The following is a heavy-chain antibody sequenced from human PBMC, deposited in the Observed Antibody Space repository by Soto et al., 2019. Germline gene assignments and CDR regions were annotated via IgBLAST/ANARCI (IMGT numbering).Heavy chain of an antibody. CDR2: ISRSGSTI. CDR1: GFTLSTSS. CDR3: ARDLSDYAKYYFDY. Sequence: GGSLRLSCGASGFTLSTSSMNWVRQAPGKGLEWGSYISRSGSTIYYEDSVRGRFTISRDIAKNSLYLQMNSLRDEDTAVYFCARDLSDYAKYYFDYWGQGALVPVSS. V-gene: IGHV3-48*02. D-gene: IGHD4-17*01. J-gene: IGHJ4*02.